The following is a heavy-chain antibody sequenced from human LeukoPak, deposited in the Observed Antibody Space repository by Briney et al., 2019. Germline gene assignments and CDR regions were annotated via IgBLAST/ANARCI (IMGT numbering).Heavy chain of an antibody. CDR3: ARSLYCSSTSCPFDY. D-gene: IGHD2-2*01. Sequence: GASVKVSCKASGYTFTSYDINWVRQATGQELEWMGWMNPNSGNTGYAQKFQGRVTMTRNTSISTAYMELSSLRSEDTAVYYCARSLYCSSTSCPFDYWGQGTLVTVSS. J-gene: IGHJ4*02. V-gene: IGHV1-8*01. CDR1: GYTFTSYD. CDR2: MNPNSGNT.